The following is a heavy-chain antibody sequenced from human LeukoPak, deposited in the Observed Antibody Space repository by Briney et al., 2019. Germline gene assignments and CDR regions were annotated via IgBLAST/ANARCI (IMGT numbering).Heavy chain of an antibody. CDR2: IIPILGIA. CDR1: GGTFSSYA. Sequence: GASVKVSCKASGGTFSSYAISWVRQAPGQGREWMGRIIPILGIANYAQKFQGRVTITADKSTGTAYMELSSLRSEDTAVYYCASEGTYYDILTGYYLLWGQGTMVTVSS. V-gene: IGHV1-69*04. CDR3: ASEGTYYDILTGYYLL. J-gene: IGHJ3*01. D-gene: IGHD3-9*01.